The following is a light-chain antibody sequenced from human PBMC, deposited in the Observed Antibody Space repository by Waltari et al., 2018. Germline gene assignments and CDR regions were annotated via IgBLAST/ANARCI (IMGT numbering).Light chain of an antibody. CDR3: FSYADGRSLV. J-gene: IGLJ2*01. V-gene: IGLV2-23*01. Sequence: QSALTQPASVSGSPGQSISISCTGSSTDLGSSTLVSWYQHHPDNAPKLLIYEGTERPAGIPHRFSGSKSGNTASLTISTLQAEDEADYYCFSYADGRSLVFGGGTKVTVL. CDR1: STDLGSSTL. CDR2: EGT.